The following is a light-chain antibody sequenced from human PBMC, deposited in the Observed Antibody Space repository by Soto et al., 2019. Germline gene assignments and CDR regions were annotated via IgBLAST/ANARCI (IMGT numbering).Light chain of an antibody. CDR3: QQRTDRPPWT. CDR2: DGS. CDR1: QSIGLA. V-gene: IGKV3-11*01. J-gene: IGKJ1*01. Sequence: EIVLTQAPATLSLSPGERATLSCRASQSIGLAIAWYQHKPGQAPRLLIFDGSQRATGIPARFRGSGSGTDFTLSISSLEPEDFAVYYCQQRTDRPPWTFGQGTKVESK.